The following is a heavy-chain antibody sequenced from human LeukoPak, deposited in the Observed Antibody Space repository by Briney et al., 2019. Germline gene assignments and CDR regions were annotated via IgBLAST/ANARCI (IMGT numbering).Heavy chain of an antibody. CDR2: IYYSGST. Sequence: SETLSLTCTVSGGSISSSSYYWGWIRQPPGKGLEWIGSIYYSGSTYYNPSLKSRVTISVDTSKNQFSLKLSSVTAADTAVYYCAREGRLLPPRGYYYGMDVWGQGTTVTVSS. J-gene: IGHJ6*02. V-gene: IGHV4-39*07. CDR3: AREGRLLPPRGYYYGMDV. CDR1: GGSISSSSYY. D-gene: IGHD5-24*01.